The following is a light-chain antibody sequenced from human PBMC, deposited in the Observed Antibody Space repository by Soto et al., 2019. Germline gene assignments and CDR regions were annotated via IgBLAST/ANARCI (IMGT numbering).Light chain of an antibody. CDR1: QAISNY. Sequence: DIQMTQSPSSLFASVGDRVIITCRASQAISNYLAWYQQKPGKVPKVLIYAASTLQSGVPSRFSGSGFGTEFTLTISSLQPEDVATYYCRKYDTAPLTFGGGTKVEIK. CDR2: AAS. CDR3: RKYDTAPLT. J-gene: IGKJ4*01. V-gene: IGKV1-27*01.